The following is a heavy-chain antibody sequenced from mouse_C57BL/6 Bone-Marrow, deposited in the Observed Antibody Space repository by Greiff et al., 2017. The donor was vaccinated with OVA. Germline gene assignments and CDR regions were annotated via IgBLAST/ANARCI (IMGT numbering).Heavy chain of an antibody. CDR2: ISDGGSYT. D-gene: IGHD1-1*01. J-gene: IGHJ4*01. Sequence: DVMLVESGGGLVKPGGSLKLSCAASGFTFSSYAMSWVRQTPEKRLEWVATISDGGSYTYYPDNVKGRFTISRDNAKNNLYLQMSHLKSEDTAMYYCARDLTTVVGDYAMDYWGQGTSVTVSS. CDR1: GFTFSSYA. CDR3: ARDLTTVVGDYAMDY. V-gene: IGHV5-4*01.